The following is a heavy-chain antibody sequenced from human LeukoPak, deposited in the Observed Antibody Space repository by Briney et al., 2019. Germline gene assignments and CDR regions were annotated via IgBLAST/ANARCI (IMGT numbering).Heavy chain of an antibody. J-gene: IGHJ5*02. CDR2: IYYDGTT. D-gene: IGHD3-10*01. CDR1: GGSISSDY. CDR3: ARGSYYYGSGSPNWFDP. V-gene: IGHV4-59*08. Sequence: PSETLSLTCNVSGGSISSDYWSWIRRPPGKGLEWIGYIYYDGTTKYRPSLKSRVTIAVDMSKNQFSLKLSSVTAADTAVYYCARGSYYYGSGSPNWFDPWGQGTLVTVSS.